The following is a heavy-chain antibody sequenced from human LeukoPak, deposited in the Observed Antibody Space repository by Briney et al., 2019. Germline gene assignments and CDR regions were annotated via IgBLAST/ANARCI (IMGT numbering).Heavy chain of an antibody. Sequence: GGSLRLSCAASGFTFSSYSMHWVRQAPGKGLEWVAFIRYDGSNKYYADSVKGRLTISRDNSKNTLYVQMNSLRAEDTAVYYCAKDRGYGSGSLRALDYWGQGTLVTVSS. D-gene: IGHD3-10*01. CDR1: GFTFSSYS. CDR3: AKDRGYGSGSLRALDY. J-gene: IGHJ4*02. V-gene: IGHV3-30*02. CDR2: IRYDGSNK.